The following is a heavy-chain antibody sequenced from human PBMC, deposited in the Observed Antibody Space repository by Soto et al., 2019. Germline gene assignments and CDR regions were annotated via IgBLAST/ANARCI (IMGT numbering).Heavy chain of an antibody. V-gene: IGHV4-34*01. J-gene: IGHJ5*02. Sequence: SETLSLTCAVYGGSFSGYYWSWIRQRPGTGLGRIGKINNNESTNSNPSLNSQVTISVATYTNKFPLKLSPGTAADTDAYYCERVRIAVARGWFDPWGQGTLVTVSS. CDR1: GGSFSGYY. D-gene: IGHD6-19*01. CDR2: INNNEST. CDR3: ERVRIAVARGWFDP.